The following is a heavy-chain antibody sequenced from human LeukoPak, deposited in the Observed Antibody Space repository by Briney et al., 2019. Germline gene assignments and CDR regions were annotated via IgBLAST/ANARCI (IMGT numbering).Heavy chain of an antibody. CDR1: GFTFSSYA. J-gene: IGHJ4*02. CDR3: AKGGEQQLVLAPFDY. CDR2: ISGSGGST. Sequence: GGSLRLSCAASGFTFSSYAMSWVRQAPGKGLEWVSAISGSGGSTYYADSVKGRFTISRDNSKSTLYLQMNSLRAEDTAVYYCAKGGEQQLVLAPFDYWGQGTLVTVSS. V-gene: IGHV3-23*01. D-gene: IGHD6-13*01.